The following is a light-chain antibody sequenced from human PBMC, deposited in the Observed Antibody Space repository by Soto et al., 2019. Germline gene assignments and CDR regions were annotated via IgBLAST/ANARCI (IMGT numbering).Light chain of an antibody. CDR1: QSVSSF. Sequence: EIVLTQSPAILSLSPGARATLSCRASQSVSSFLAWYQQKPGQAPRLLIYDTSNRATGIPARFSGSGSGTDFTLTISSLEPEDFAVYYCQQRSNWPPYTFGQGTKLEIK. V-gene: IGKV3-11*01. CDR3: QQRSNWPPYT. J-gene: IGKJ2*01. CDR2: DTS.